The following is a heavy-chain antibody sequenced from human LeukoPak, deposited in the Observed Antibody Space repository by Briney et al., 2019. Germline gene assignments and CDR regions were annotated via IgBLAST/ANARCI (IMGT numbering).Heavy chain of an antibody. V-gene: IGHV1-69*06. CDR2: IIPIFGTA. J-gene: IGHJ3*02. CDR1: GGTFSSYA. Sequence: GSSVKVSCKASGGTFSSYAISWVRQAPGQGLEWMGGIIPIFGTANYAQKFQGRVTITADKSTSTAYMELSSLRSEDTAVYYCARVAWGGYSSLRGDAFDIWGQGTMVTVSS. CDR3: ARVAWGGYSSLRGDAFDI. D-gene: IGHD5-18*01.